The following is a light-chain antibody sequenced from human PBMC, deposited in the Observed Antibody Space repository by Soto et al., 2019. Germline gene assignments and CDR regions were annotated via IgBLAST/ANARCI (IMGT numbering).Light chain of an antibody. CDR1: QNLLHSNGYTS. V-gene: IGKV2-28*01. Sequence: DLVMTQSPLSLPVTPGAPASISCRSSQNLLHSNGYTSLDWYLQKPGQSPQLLIYLGSTRASGVPDRFRGSGSGTDFTLKISRVEAEYVGIYYCMQALQTPWTFGQGTKVEIK. CDR2: LGS. J-gene: IGKJ1*01. CDR3: MQALQTPWT.